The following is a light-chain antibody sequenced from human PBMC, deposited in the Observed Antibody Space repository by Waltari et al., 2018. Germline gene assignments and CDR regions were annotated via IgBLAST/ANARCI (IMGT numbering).Light chain of an antibody. V-gene: IGLV3-19*01. CDR1: SLRTYS. CDR3: HSRDSSGDVL. CDR2: GKN. Sequence: SSELTQDPAVSVALGPTVRITCQGDSLRTYSVSWFHQKPGQAPALVIYGKNNRPSGIPDRFSASSSGSTASLTIIGAQAEDEADYYCHSRDSSGDVLIGGGTKLTVV. J-gene: IGLJ2*01.